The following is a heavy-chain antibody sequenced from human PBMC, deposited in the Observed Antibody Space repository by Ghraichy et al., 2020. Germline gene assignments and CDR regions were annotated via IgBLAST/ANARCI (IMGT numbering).Heavy chain of an antibody. Sequence: GALNISCAASGFTFDDYTMHWVRQAPGKGLEWVSLITWDGGSTYYADSVKGRFTISRDSSKNSLYLQMNSLRTEDTALYYCAKESGYYDSTSYTEVYYFDYWGQGTLVTVSS. CDR1: GFTFDDYT. CDR2: ITWDGGST. CDR3: AKESGYYDSTSYTEVYYFDY. V-gene: IGHV3-43*01. J-gene: IGHJ4*02. D-gene: IGHD3-22*01.